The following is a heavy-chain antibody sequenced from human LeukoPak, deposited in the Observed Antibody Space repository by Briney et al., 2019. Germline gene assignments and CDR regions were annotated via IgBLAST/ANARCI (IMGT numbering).Heavy chain of an antibody. CDR2: IRYVGSNK. Sequence: GGSLRLSCAASGFTFSGSGMHWVRQAPGKGLEWVQFIRYVGSNKYYTDSVKGRFTISRDNSKNTLYLQMDSLRAEDTAVYYCARDYDFWSGYYSPTRGYFGYWGQGTLVTVSS. D-gene: IGHD3-3*01. V-gene: IGHV3-30*02. CDR3: ARDYDFWSGYYSPTRGYFGY. CDR1: GFTFSGSG. J-gene: IGHJ4*02.